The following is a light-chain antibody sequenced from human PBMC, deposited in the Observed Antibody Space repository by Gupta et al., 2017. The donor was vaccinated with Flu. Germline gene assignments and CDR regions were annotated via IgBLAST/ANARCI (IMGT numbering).Light chain of an antibody. V-gene: IGLV1-40*01. J-gene: IGLJ1*01. CDR1: TSNIGANYD. Sequence: QSVLTQPPSVSGAPGQRVTISCTGTTSNIGANYDVQWYQHLPETAPKLLIYGNFDRPSGVPDRFSGSKSGISAFLAITGLQADDEADYYCQSFDSGLNAYVFGTGTKVTVL. CDR2: GNF. CDR3: QSFDSGLNAYV.